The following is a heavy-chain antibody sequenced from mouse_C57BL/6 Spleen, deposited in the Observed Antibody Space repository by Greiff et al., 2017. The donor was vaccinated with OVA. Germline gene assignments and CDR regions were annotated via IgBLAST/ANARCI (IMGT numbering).Heavy chain of an antibody. V-gene: IGHV1-59*01. J-gene: IGHJ4*01. CDR2: IDPSDSYY. Sequence: QVQLQQPGAELVRPGTSVKLSCKASGYTFTSYWMHWVQQRPGQGLEWIGVIDPSDSYYNSNHKFTGKATLTVDTSSSTAYMQLSSLTSEDSAVYYCARGQFHAMDYWGQGTSVTVSS. CDR1: GYTFTSYW. CDR3: ARGQFHAMDY.